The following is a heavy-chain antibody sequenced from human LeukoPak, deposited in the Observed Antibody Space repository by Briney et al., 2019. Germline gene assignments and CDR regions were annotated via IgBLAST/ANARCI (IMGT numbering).Heavy chain of an antibody. CDR3: ARGRKTYYYDSSGYYPYYMAV. D-gene: IGHD3-22*01. J-gene: IGHJ6*03. V-gene: IGHV3-23*01. CDR2: ISGSGGST. CDR1: GFTFSSYA. Sequence: GGSLRLSCAASGFTFSSYAMSWVRQAPGKGLEWVSAISGSGGSTYYADSVKGRFTISRDNSKNTLYLQMNSLRDEDTAVYYCARGRKTYYYDSSGYYPYYMAVWGKGTTVTVSS.